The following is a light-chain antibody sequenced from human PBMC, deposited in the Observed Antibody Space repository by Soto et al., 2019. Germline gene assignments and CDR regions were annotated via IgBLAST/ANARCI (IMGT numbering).Light chain of an antibody. Sequence: EIVLTQSPGILSLSPGERATLSCRASQSISSTYLAWYQQKPGQAPRLLIYGASSRATGIPDRFSGSGSGTEFTLTISRLEPEDFAVFYCQQYGSSPRTFGQGTKVDNK. CDR2: GAS. J-gene: IGKJ1*01. CDR1: QSISSTY. CDR3: QQYGSSPRT. V-gene: IGKV3-20*01.